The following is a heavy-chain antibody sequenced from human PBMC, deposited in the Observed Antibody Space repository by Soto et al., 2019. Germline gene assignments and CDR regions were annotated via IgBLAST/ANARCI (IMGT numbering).Heavy chain of an antibody. CDR3: ARLLGYCSSTSCDLYYYYGMDV. CDR1: GYSFTSYW. CDR2: IYPGDSDT. D-gene: IGHD2-2*01. J-gene: IGHJ6*02. V-gene: IGHV5-51*01. Sequence: GESLKISCKGSGYSFTSYWIGWVRQMPGKGLEWMGIIYPGDSDTRYSPSFQGQVTISADKSISTAYLQWSSLKASDTAMYYCARLLGYCSSTSCDLYYYYGMDVWGQGTTVTVS.